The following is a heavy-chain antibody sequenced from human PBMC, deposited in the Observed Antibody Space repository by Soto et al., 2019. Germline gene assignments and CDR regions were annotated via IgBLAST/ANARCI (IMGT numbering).Heavy chain of an antibody. CDR3: ARDPDYGDYGDY. V-gene: IGHV1-3*01. D-gene: IGHD4-17*01. J-gene: IGHJ4*02. Sequence: ASVKVSCKASGYTFTSYAMHWVRQAPGQRLEWMGWINAGNGNTKYSQKFQGRVTITRDTSASTAYMELSSLRSEDTAVYYCARDPDYGDYGDYWGQGTLVTVSS. CDR2: INAGNGNT. CDR1: GYTFTSYA.